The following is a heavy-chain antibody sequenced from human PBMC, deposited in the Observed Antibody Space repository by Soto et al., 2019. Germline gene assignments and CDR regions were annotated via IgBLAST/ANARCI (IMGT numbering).Heavy chain of an antibody. CDR1: GFTFSSYG. J-gene: IGHJ4*02. V-gene: IGHV3-33*01. CDR3: PIEPEYSPGLGY. CDR2: IWYDGSNK. D-gene: IGHD6-6*01. Sequence: QVQLLESGGGVVQPGRSLRLSCAASGFTFSSYGMHWVRQAPGKGLEWVAVIWYDGSNKYYADSVKGRFTISRDNSKNTLYLQMNSLRAEDTAVYCCPIEPEYSPGLGYWGQRTLVTVSS.